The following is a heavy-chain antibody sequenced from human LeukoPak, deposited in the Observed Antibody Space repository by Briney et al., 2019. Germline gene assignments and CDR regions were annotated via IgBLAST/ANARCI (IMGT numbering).Heavy chain of an antibody. V-gene: IGHV3-74*01. D-gene: IGHD3-10*01. CDR2: INSDGSST. CDR3: ARGFQYGMDV. Sequence: GGSLRLSCAASGFTFSSYWMHWVRQAPGKGQVWVSRINSDGSSTSYADSVKGRFTISRDNAKNTLSLQMNSLRVEDTAVYYCARGFQYGMDVWGQGTTVTVS. CDR1: GFTFSSYW. J-gene: IGHJ6*02.